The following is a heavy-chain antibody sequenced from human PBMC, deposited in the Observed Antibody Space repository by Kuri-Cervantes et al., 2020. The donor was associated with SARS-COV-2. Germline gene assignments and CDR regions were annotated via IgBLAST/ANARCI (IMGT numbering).Heavy chain of an antibody. CDR3: ARIPYSYGSPFDYYGMDV. CDR1: GFTFSSYA. Sequence: GESLKISCAASGFTFSSYAMHWVRQAPGKGLEWVAVIWYDGSNKYYADSVKGRFTISRDNSKNTLYLQMNSLRAGDTAVYYCARIPYSYGSPFDYYGMDVWGQGTTVTVSS. D-gene: IGHD5-18*01. J-gene: IGHJ6*02. CDR2: IWYDGSNK. V-gene: IGHV3-33*08.